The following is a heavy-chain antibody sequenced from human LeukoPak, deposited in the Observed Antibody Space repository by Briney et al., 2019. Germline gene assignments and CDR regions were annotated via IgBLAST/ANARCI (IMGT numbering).Heavy chain of an antibody. D-gene: IGHD3-22*01. CDR1: GFTFSSYS. CDR3: ARLPTYYYDSSGYYYFDY. V-gene: IGHV3-48*04. CDR2: ISSSSSTI. Sequence: GGSLRLSCAASGFTFSSYSMNWVRQAPGKGLEWVSYISSSSSTIYYADSVKGRFTISRDNAKNSLYLQMNSLRAEDTAVYYCARLPTYYYDSSGYYYFDYWGQGTLVTVSS. J-gene: IGHJ4*02.